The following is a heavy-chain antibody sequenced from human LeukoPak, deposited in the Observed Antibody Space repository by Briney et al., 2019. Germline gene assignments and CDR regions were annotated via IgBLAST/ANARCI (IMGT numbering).Heavy chain of an antibody. Sequence: PGGSLRLSCAASGFTVSSYYMSWVRQAPGKGLEWLSIIYSGGSTYYADSVKGRFTISRDDSKNTLYFKMNSLRPEDTAVYYCARDPLSVTGTNERYDYYGFDVWGQGTTVTVSS. CDR2: IYSGGST. V-gene: IGHV3-53*01. CDR3: ARDPLSVTGTNERYDYYGFDV. CDR1: GFTVSSYY. D-gene: IGHD6-19*01. J-gene: IGHJ6*02.